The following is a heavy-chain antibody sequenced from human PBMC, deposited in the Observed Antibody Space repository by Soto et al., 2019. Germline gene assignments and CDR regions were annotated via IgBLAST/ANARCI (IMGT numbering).Heavy chain of an antibody. V-gene: IGHV3-64*01. Sequence: ETLSLTCTVSGGSVSSGRYYWSWIRQPPGKGLEYVSAISSNGGSTYYANSVKGRFTISRDNSKNTLYLQMGSLRAEDMAVYYCARALGYAFDIWGQGTMVTVSS. J-gene: IGHJ3*02. CDR1: GGSVSSGRY. CDR2: ISSNGGST. D-gene: IGHD7-27*01. CDR3: ARALGYAFDI.